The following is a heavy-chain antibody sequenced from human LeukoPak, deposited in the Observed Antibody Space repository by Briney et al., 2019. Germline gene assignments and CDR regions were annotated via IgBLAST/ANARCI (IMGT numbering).Heavy chain of an antibody. D-gene: IGHD6-19*01. CDR2: SNHSGST. Sequence: SETLSLTCAVYGGSFSGYYWSWIRQPPGKGLEWIGESNHSGSTNYNPSLKSRVTISVDTSKNQFSLKLSSVTAADTAVYYCARLARYSSGWYRGEEFDYWGQGTLVTVSS. V-gene: IGHV4-34*01. CDR3: ARLARYSSGWYRGEEFDY. CDR1: GGSFSGYY. J-gene: IGHJ4*02.